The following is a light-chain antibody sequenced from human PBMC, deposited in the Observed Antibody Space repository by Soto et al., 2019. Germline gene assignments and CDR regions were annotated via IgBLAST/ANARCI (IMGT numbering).Light chain of an antibody. J-gene: IGLJ1*01. CDR2: DVS. CDR1: SSDVGGYNY. CDR3: CSYPGNPRYV. Sequence: QSALTQPRSVSGSPGQSVTISCTGTSSDVGGYNYVSWYQQHPGKAPKVMIYDVSERPSGVPDRVSGYKSGNTASLTISGLQAEDGAGYHCCSYPGNPRYVFGTGTKVTVL. V-gene: IGLV2-11*01.